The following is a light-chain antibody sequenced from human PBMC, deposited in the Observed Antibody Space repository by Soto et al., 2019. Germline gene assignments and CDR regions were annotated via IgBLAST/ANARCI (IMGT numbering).Light chain of an antibody. Sequence: QAVVTQEPSLTVSPGGTVTLTCGSSTGAVTSGHYPYWFQQKPGQAPRTLIYEVNNRPSGVSKRFSGSKAGNTASLTISGLLDDDEADYFCASFRSGTILAFGSGTKLTVL. CDR2: EVN. CDR3: ASFRSGTILA. J-gene: IGLJ2*01. CDR1: TGAVTSGHY. V-gene: IGLV7-46*01.